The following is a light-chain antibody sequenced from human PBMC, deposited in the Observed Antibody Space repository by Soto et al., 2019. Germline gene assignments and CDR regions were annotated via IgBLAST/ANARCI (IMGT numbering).Light chain of an antibody. V-gene: IGKV1-12*01. CDR3: QQAATFPLT. Sequence: DIQMTPSPSSVSASVGDRVIITCRASQAFGKLLAWYEQKGGKAPKLLIYGISTFQGGVPSRVSGSESGADFTLTISSVQPEDSATYYGQQAATFPLTFGGGTDVEI. CDR2: GIS. CDR1: QAFGKL. J-gene: IGKJ4*01.